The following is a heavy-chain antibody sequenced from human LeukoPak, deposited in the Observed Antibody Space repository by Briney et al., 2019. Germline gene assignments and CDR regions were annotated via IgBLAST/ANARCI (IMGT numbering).Heavy chain of an antibody. Sequence: GGSLRLSCAASGFTSKNYGMSGVRQAPGKGLEWVSFITSSGHAMFYADSVKGRFTISRDNSKNSLYLQMNSLRAEDTAIYYCVRGRPSSKWGQGTLVTVSS. V-gene: IGHV3-48*04. CDR1: GFTSKNYG. CDR3: VRGRPSSK. CDR2: ITSSGHAM. J-gene: IGHJ4*02. D-gene: IGHD6-6*01.